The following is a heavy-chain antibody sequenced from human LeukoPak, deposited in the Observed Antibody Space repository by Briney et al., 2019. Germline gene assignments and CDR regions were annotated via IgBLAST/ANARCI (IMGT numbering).Heavy chain of an antibody. J-gene: IGHJ4*02. Sequence: ASVKVSCKASGYTFTGYYMLWVRQAPGQGLEWMGWINPNSGGTNYAQKFQGRVTMTRDTSISTAYMELSRLRSDDTAVYYCATSIRLGELSLRFGPPDYWGQGTLVTVSS. V-gene: IGHV1-2*02. CDR2: INPNSGGT. CDR1: GYTFTGYY. D-gene: IGHD3-16*02. CDR3: ATSIRLGELSLRFGPPDY.